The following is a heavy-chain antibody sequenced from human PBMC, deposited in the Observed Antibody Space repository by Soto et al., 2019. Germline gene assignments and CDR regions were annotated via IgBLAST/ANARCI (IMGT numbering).Heavy chain of an antibody. D-gene: IGHD2-2*01. CDR1: GYSFTDYH. CDR3: ARGYCSSTSCQYYFDV. J-gene: IGHJ4*02. Sequence: ASVQVSCKASGYSFTDYHIHWVRQAPGQGLEWLGWINGGNGDTKYSQKFQGRVTITRDTSASTAYMELTSLGSEDTAVYHCARGYCSSTSCQYYFDVWGQGTLVTVAS. CDR2: INGGNGDT. V-gene: IGHV1-3*01.